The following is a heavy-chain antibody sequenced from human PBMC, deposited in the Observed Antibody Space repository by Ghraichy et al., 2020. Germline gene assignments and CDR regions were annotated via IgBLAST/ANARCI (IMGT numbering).Heavy chain of an antibody. D-gene: IGHD2-21*02. V-gene: IGHV3-48*02. Sequence: GESLNISCAASGFTFSSYSINWVRQAPGKGLEWVSYIDNGRKRSTIYYAESVKGRFTISRDNARNSLYLQMNSLRDEDTAVYYCARKGASCGGDCYLDFDLWGRGTLVTVSS. J-gene: IGHJ2*01. CDR3: ARKGASCGGDCYLDFDL. CDR1: GFTFSSYS. CDR2: IDNGRKRSTI.